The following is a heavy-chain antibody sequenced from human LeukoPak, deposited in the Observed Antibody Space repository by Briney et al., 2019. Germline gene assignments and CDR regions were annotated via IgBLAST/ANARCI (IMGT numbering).Heavy chain of an antibody. CDR1: GYTFTSYD. CDR3: ARGGPLWFGELPQVDY. D-gene: IGHD3-10*01. V-gene: IGHV1-8*01. CDR2: MNPNSGNT. J-gene: IGHJ4*02. Sequence: ALVKVSCKASGYTFTSYDINWVRQATGQGLEWMGWMNPNSGNTGYAQKFQGRVTMTRNTSISTAYMELSSLRSEDTAVYYCARGGPLWFGELPQVDYWGQGTLVTVSS.